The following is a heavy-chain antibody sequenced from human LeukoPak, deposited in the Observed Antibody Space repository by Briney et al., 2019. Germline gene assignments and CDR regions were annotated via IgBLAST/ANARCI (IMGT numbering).Heavy chain of an antibody. V-gene: IGHV1-69*13. D-gene: IGHD6-13*01. CDR2: IIPIFGIA. Sequence: ASVKVSCKASGGTFSSYAISWVRQAPGQGLEWMGGIIPIFGIANYAQKFQGRVTITADESTSTAYMELSSLRSEDTAVYYCARTAQQLVEGDAFDIWGQGAMVTVSS. CDR3: ARTAQQLVEGDAFDI. CDR1: GGTFSSYA. J-gene: IGHJ3*02.